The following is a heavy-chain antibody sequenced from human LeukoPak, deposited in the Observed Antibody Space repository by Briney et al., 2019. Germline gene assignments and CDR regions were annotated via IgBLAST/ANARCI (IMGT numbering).Heavy chain of an antibody. D-gene: IGHD6-13*01. CDR1: GGSISSYY. CDR3: ARGRGAAGTDWFDP. Sequence: SETLSLTCTVSGGSISSYYWSWIRQPPGKGLEWIGEINHSGSTNYNPSLKSRVTISVDTSKNQFSLKLSSVTAADTAVYYCARGRGAAGTDWFDPWGQGTLVTVSS. V-gene: IGHV4-34*01. CDR2: INHSGST. J-gene: IGHJ5*02.